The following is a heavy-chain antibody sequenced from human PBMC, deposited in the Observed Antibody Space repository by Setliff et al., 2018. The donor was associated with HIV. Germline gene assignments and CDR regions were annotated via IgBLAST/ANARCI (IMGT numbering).Heavy chain of an antibody. V-gene: IGHV3-43D*04. J-gene: IGHJ5*02. Sequence: GGSLRLSCAASGFTFDDYAMHWVRQAPGKGLEWVSLISWDGGSTYYADSVKGRFTISRENSKNALYLQMNSLRPEDTAVYYCARVSPWFDPWGQGTLVTVSS. CDR2: ISWDGGST. CDR1: GFTFDDYA. CDR3: ARVSPWFDP.